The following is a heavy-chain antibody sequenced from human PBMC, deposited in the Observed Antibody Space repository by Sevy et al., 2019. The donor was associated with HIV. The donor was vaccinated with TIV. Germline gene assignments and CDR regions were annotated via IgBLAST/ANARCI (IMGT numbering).Heavy chain of an antibody. Sequence: GGSLRLSCAASGFTFSSYSMNWVRQAPGKGLEWVSSISSSSSYIYYADSVKGRFTISRDNAKNSLYLQMNSLRAEDTAVYYCAITEAAGTAPFDYWGQGTLVTVSS. D-gene: IGHD6-19*01. V-gene: IGHV3-21*01. CDR2: ISSSSSYI. CDR3: AITEAAGTAPFDY. J-gene: IGHJ4*02. CDR1: GFTFSSYS.